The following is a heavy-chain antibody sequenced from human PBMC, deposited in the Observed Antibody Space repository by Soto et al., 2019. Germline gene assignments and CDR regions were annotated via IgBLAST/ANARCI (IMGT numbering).Heavy chain of an antibody. D-gene: IGHD3-3*02. CDR1: GFTFSNYA. CDR3: AKDSVSLNGIYDPCDI. CDR2: ICGDGGSP. V-gene: IGHV3-23*01. J-gene: IGHJ3*02. Sequence: EVQLLESGGGLVQPGGSLRLSCAAAGFTFSNYAMSWVRQAPGKGLEWVSVICGDGGSPYYADSVKGRFSVSRDNSKNTLYMQLDCMRAEDTAVYYCAKDSVSLNGIYDPCDIWGQGTMVTVSS.